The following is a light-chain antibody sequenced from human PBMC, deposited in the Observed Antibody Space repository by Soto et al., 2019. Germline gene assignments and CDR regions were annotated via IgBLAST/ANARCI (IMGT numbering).Light chain of an antibody. Sequence: QSALTQPPSASGSPGQSVTISCTGTSIDVGDYNSVSWYQQHPGKAPKLVIYEGSQRPSWVPDRFSGSNSGDTASLTVSGLQAEDEAAYFCISYGGISNPVAFGGGTKVTVL. V-gene: IGLV2-8*01. CDR3: ISYGGISNPVA. CDR2: EGS. CDR1: SIDVGDYNS. J-gene: IGLJ2*01.